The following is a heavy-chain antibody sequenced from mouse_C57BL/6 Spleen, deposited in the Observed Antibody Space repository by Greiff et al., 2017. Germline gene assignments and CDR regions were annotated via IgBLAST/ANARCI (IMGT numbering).Heavy chain of an antibody. Sequence: EVKLVESGPGMVKPSQSLSLTCTVTGYSITSGYDWHWIRHFPGNKLEWMGYISYSGSTNYNPSLKSRISITHDTSKNHFFLKLNSVTTEDTATYYCARHGNYYYFDYWGQGTTLTVSS. V-gene: IGHV3-1*01. CDR2: ISYSGST. D-gene: IGHD2-1*01. CDR3: ARHGNYYYFDY. CDR1: GYSITSGYD. J-gene: IGHJ2*01.